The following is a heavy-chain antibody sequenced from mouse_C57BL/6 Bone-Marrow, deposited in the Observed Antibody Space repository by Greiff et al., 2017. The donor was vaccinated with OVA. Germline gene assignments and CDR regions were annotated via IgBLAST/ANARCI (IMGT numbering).Heavy chain of an antibody. CDR1: GYSITSGYY. Sequence: EVKLVESGPGLVKPSQSLSLTCSVTGYSITSGYYWNWIRQFPGNKLEWMGYISYDGSNNYNPSLKNRISIPRDTSKNQFFLKLKSVTTEDTATYYCARDRIYDGAYYYAMDYWGQGTSVTVSS. J-gene: IGHJ4*01. CDR3: ARDRIYDGAYYYAMDY. D-gene: IGHD2-3*01. CDR2: ISYDGSN. V-gene: IGHV3-6*01.